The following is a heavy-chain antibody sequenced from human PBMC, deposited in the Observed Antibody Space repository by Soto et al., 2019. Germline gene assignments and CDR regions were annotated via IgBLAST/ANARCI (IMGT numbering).Heavy chain of an antibody. J-gene: IGHJ4*02. V-gene: IGHV2-5*02. CDR3: AQLKKDYYYSSGYFTA. CDR1: GFSLSTGGVG. CDR2: IYWDEDK. D-gene: IGHD3-22*01. Sequence: QITLKESGPTLVKPTQTLTLTCTFSGFSLSTGGVGVAWIRQPPGKALEWLALIYWDEDKRYSPSLQSRLTITKATSKNQVVLSMTNMYPVDTAAYFCAQLKKDYYYSSGYFTAWGQGTLVTVSS.